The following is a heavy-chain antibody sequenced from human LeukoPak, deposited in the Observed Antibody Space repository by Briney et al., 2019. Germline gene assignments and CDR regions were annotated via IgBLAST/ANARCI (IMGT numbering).Heavy chain of an antibody. J-gene: IGHJ2*01. V-gene: IGHV3-23*01. Sequence: GGSLRLSCPASGFTFSDYSMSWVRQAPGKGLEWVSYIADDSTATYYPDSVKGRFTISRDNSKNTLSLLMNSLRAEDTAVYYCARGSFGTHWYFDLWGRGTLVTVSS. D-gene: IGHD3-10*01. CDR3: ARGSFGTHWYFDL. CDR1: GFTFSDYS. CDR2: IADDSTAT.